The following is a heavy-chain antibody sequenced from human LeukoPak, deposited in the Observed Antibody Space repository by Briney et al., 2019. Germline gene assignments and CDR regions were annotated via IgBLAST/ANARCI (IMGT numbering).Heavy chain of an antibody. D-gene: IGHD4-11*01. Sequence: GGSLRLSCAASGFTFSSYSMNWVRQAPGKGLEWVSSISSSSSYIYYADSVKGRFTISRDNAKNSLYLQMNSLRAEDTAVYYCARVRWEVTTPHDRDPYYYYMDVWGKGTTVTVSS. J-gene: IGHJ6*03. CDR1: GFTFSSYS. CDR3: ARVRWEVTTPHDRDPYYYYMDV. CDR2: ISSSSSYI. V-gene: IGHV3-21*01.